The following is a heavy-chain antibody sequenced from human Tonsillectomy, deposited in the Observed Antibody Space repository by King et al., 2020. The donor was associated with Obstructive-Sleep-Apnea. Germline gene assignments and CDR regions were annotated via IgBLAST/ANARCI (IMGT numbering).Heavy chain of an antibody. Sequence: VQLVESGGGLVQPGRSLRLSCAASGFTFGDYAMHWVRQTPGKGLEWVSGISWNSDNIVYADSVKGRFTISRDNAKSSLFLQLNSLRPEDTAFYYCAKDIESGTYNNTWPTGRMDVWGQGTTVTVSS. CDR1: GFTFGDYA. J-gene: IGHJ6*02. V-gene: IGHV3-9*01. CDR3: AKDIESGTYNNTWPTGRMDV. D-gene: IGHD6-13*01. CDR2: ISWNSDNI.